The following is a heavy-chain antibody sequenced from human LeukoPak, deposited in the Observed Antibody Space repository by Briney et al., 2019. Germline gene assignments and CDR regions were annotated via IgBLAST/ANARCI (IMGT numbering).Heavy chain of an antibody. CDR3: ARDLGYGVYELDY. J-gene: IGHJ4*02. CDR2: IIPIFGTA. Sequence: GASVKVSCKTSEYTFTAYYMNWVRQAPGQGLEWMGGIIPIFGTANYAQKFQGRVTITADESTSTAYMELSSLRSEDTAVYYCARDLGYGVYELDYWGQGTLVTVSS. D-gene: IGHD5/OR15-5a*01. CDR1: EYTFTAYY. V-gene: IGHV1-69*13.